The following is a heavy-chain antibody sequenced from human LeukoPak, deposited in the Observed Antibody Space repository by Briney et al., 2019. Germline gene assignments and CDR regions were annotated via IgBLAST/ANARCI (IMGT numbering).Heavy chain of an antibody. Sequence: GGSLRLSCAASGFTFSLFAMHWVRQAPGKGLEWVAVISYDGSNKYYADSVKGRFTISRDNSKNTLYLQMNSLRAEDTAVYYCAKDSSSSGWLDYWGQGTLVTVSS. V-gene: IGHV3-30*18. CDR3: AKDSSSSGWLDY. CDR2: ISYDGSNK. J-gene: IGHJ4*02. CDR1: GFTFSLFA. D-gene: IGHD6-19*01.